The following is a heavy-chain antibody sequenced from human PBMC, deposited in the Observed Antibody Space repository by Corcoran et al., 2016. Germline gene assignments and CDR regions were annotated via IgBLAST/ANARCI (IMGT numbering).Heavy chain of an antibody. CDR1: GYTFTGYY. CDR3: AGARRWGIAAGRDPYYMDV. CDR2: INPNSGGT. V-gene: IGHV1-2*02. D-gene: IGHD6-25*01. J-gene: IGHJ6*02. Sequence: QVQLVQSGAEVKEPGASVKVSCKASGYTFTGYYMHWVRQAPGQGLEWMGWINPNSGGTNYAQKFQARVTMTRDTSISTAYMELSRRESDDTAVDYGAGARRWGIAAGRDPYYMDVWGQGTTVTVSS.